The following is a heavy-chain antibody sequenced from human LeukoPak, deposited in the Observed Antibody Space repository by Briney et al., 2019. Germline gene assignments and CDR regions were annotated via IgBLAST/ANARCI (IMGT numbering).Heavy chain of an antibody. J-gene: IGHJ4*02. Sequence: ASVKVSCKASGYTFTSYDINWMRQAPGQGLEWVGWMNPNSGNTGYAQTFQGKLTMTRNTSIKTAYMELSSLRPEDTAVYYCATDKLGGSGSYDYWGQGTLVTVSS. D-gene: IGHD3-10*01. CDR2: MNPNSGNT. CDR1: GYTFTSYD. CDR3: ATDKLGGSGSYDY. V-gene: IGHV1-8*01.